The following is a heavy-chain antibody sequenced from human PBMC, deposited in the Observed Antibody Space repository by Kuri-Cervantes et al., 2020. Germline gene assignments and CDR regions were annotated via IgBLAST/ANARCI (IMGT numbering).Heavy chain of an antibody. CDR2: IKQDGSVK. Sequence: GESLKISCAASGFTFTFYWMTWVRQAPGKGLERVADIKQDGSVKYYVDSVKGRFTISRDNARNSLYLQMNSLRVEDTAVYYCARGVGTQWPPQWGQGTLVTVSS. CDR1: GFTFTFYW. CDR3: ARGVGTQWPPQ. V-gene: IGHV3-7*01. J-gene: IGHJ4*02. D-gene: IGHD6-19*01.